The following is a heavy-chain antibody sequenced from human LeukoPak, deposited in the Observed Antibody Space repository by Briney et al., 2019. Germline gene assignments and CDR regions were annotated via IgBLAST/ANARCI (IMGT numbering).Heavy chain of an antibody. D-gene: IGHD2-2*01. CDR1: GHSFTSYW. J-gene: IGHJ5*02. V-gene: IGHV5-51*01. CDR3: ARTSVPAAMSWTTWFDP. CDR2: IYPGDSDT. Sequence: GESLKISCKGSGHSFTSYWIGWVRQMPGKVLEWMGIIYPGDSDTRYSPSFQGQVTISADKSISTAYMQWSSLKASDTAMYYCARTSVPAAMSWTTWFDPWGQGTLVTVSS.